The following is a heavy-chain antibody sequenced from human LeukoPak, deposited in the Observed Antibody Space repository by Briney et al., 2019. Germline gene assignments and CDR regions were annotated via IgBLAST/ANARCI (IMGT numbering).Heavy chain of an antibody. J-gene: IGHJ3*02. D-gene: IGHD7-27*01. CDR2: IYYSGST. CDR3: ARDGVLGMAFDI. V-gene: IGHV4-59*01. CDR1: GGSISSYY. Sequence: SETLSLTCTVSGGSISSYYWSWIRQPPGKGLEWIGYIYYSGSTNYNPSLKSRVTISVDTSKNQFSLKLSSVTAADTAVYYCARDGVLGMAFDIWGQGTMVTVSS.